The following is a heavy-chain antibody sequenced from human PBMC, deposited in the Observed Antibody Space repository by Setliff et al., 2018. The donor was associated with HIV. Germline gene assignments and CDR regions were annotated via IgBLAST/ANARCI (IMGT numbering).Heavy chain of an antibody. CDR1: GYTFSSYW. Sequence: PGESLKLSCAASGYTFSSYWMAWVRQCPGKGLEWVANIQQHGSEIHYVASVEGRFTISRDNAKNSLYLQMNSLRAEDTAVYYCANMQWASNAWSSFDYWGQGAQVTVSS. D-gene: IGHD6-19*01. J-gene: IGHJ4*02. CDR2: IQQHGSEI. CDR3: ANMQWASNAWSSFDY. V-gene: IGHV3-7*05.